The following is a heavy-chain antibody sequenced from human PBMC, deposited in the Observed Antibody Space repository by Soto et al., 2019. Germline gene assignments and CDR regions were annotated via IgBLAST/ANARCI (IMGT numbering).Heavy chain of an antibody. D-gene: IGHD6-6*01. CDR2: ISAYNGNT. CDR1: GYTFTSYG. J-gene: IGHJ6*02. V-gene: IGHV1-18*01. Sequence: ASVKVSCKASGYTFTSYGISWVRQAPGQWLEWMGWISAYNGNTNYAQKLQGRVTMTTDTSTSTAYMELRSLRSDDTAVYYCARDRDSSSSGLNYYYYGMDVWGQGTTVTVSS. CDR3: ARDRDSSSSGLNYYYYGMDV.